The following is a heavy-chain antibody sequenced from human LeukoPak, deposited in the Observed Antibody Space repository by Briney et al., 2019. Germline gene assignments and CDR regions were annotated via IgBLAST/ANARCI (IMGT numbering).Heavy chain of an antibody. CDR3: ARGADSRWPSAAFDP. V-gene: IGHV1-8*01. CDR2: MSPNSGDT. D-gene: IGHD6-25*01. Sequence: ASVTVSCKASGYTFTSYDINWVRQAPGQGLEWMGWMSPNSGDTGYAQKFQGRVTMTRDTSMSTAYMEVSSLTSEDTAVYYCARGADSRWPSAAFDPWGQGTLVTVSS. CDR1: GYTFTSYD. J-gene: IGHJ5*02.